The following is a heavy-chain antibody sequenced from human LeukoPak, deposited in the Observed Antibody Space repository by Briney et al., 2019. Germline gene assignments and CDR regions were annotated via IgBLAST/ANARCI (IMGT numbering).Heavy chain of an antibody. CDR2: ISYDGSNK. V-gene: IGHV3-30*04. D-gene: IGHD3-3*01. CDR1: GFTFSSNA. CDR3: ATGGKFDFWSGYHIDN. Sequence: GGSLRLSCEVSGFTFSSNAMHWVRQAPGQGLERVAVISYDGSNKNFADSVKGRFTVSRDNSKHTLYMHMNSLRSDDTAMYYCATGGKFDFWSGYHIDNWGQGTLVTVSS. J-gene: IGHJ4*02.